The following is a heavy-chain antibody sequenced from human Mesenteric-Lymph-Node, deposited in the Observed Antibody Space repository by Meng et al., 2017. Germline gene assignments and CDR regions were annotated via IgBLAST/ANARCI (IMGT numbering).Heavy chain of an antibody. CDR3: ARDRQMAY. J-gene: IGHJ4*02. V-gene: IGHV3-23*04. Sequence: EGRLVEAGGCLVKPGGSLGLSCAASGFTFSSYAMTWVRQTPGKGLEWVSTIGGSGDTTYYADSVKGRFTISRDNSKNTLYLQMNSLRAEDTAVYYCARDRQMAYWGQGTLVTVSS. CDR2: IGGSGDTT. D-gene: IGHD5-24*01. CDR1: GFTFSSYA.